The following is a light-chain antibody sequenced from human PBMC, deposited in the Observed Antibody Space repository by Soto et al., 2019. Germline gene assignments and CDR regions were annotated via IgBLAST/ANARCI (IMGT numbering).Light chain of an antibody. CDR2: EVS. Sequence: QSVLTQPASVSGSPGQSITISCTGTSSDVGAYNYVSWYQQHPGKAPKLMIYEVSYRPSGVSDRFSGSKSGNTASLTISGLQAEDEADYYCNSYTTSSTYVFGTGTKGTVL. CDR1: SSDVGAYNY. V-gene: IGLV2-14*01. J-gene: IGLJ1*01. CDR3: NSYTTSSTYV.